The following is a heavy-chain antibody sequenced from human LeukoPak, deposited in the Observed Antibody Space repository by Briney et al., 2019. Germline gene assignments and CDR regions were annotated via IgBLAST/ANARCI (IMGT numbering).Heavy chain of an antibody. CDR1: GFIFSGHV. CDR2: ISYDGSNK. V-gene: IGHV3-30*03. D-gene: IGHD3-10*01. CDR3: ARDRSNFFDY. Sequence: GRSLRLSCAASGFIFSGHVMHWVRQAPGKGLEWVTVISYDGSNKYYADSVKGRFTISSDNSKNTLYLQMNSLRAEDTAVYYCARDRSNFFDYWGQGTLVTVSS. J-gene: IGHJ4*02.